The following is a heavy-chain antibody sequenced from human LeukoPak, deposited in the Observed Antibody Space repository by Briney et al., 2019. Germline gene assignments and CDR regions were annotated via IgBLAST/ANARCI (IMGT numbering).Heavy chain of an antibody. D-gene: IGHD4-11*01. CDR3: ATGGVYSRGPYYFDY. Sequence: ASVKVSCKVSGYTFTDYYMHWVQQAPGEGLEWMGLVDPEDGETIYAEKFQGRVTITADTSTDTAYMELSSLRSEDTAVYYCATGGVYSRGPYYFDYWGQGTLVTVSS. V-gene: IGHV1-69-2*01. CDR1: GYTFTDYY. J-gene: IGHJ4*02. CDR2: VDPEDGET.